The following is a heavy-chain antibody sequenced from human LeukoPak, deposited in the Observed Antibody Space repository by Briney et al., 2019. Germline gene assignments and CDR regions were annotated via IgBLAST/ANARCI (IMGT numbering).Heavy chain of an antibody. J-gene: IGHJ4*02. CDR2: INPNNGGT. Sequence: GASVKVSCKASGYTFTGYYMHWVRQAPGQGLEWMGWINPNNGGTDYAQKFQGRVTMTRDTSISTAYMELSRLRSDDTAVYYCARDEGSSWYVSSIGHWGQGTLVTVSS. D-gene: IGHD6-13*01. CDR1: GYTFTGYY. V-gene: IGHV1-2*02. CDR3: ARDEGSSWYVSSIGH.